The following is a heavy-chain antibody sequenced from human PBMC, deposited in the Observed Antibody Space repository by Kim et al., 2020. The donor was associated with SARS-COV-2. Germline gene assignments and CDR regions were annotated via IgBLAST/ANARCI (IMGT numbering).Heavy chain of an antibody. J-gene: IGHJ4*02. CDR2: IYSSSSHI. CDR1: GFTFSVYA. D-gene: IGHD3-3*01. V-gene: IGHV3-21*01. CDR3: GRLWRGYLGFDY. Sequence: GGSLRLSCAASGFTFSVYAMNWARQAPGRGLEWVASIYSSSSHIFYADSVQGRFTIYRYDAKNSMYLQMNSLRDDDTAVYYCGRLWRGYLGFDYWGQGT.